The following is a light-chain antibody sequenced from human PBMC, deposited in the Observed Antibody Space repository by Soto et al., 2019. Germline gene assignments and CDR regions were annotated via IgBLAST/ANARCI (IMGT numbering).Light chain of an antibody. CDR2: GVS. CDR3: QSYNDWPLA. J-gene: IGKJ2*01. V-gene: IGKV3-15*01. Sequence: DIVLTQSPATLSVSPGDRVTLSCRASEGLFGFLAWYQQKPGQAPRLLMYGVSTMATGIPARFSGGGSATDFTLTISSLQSEDAAFYFCQSYNDWPLASGLGTRLEI. CDR1: EGLFGF.